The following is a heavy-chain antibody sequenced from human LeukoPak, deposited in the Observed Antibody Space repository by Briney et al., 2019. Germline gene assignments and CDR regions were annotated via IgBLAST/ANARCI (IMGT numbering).Heavy chain of an antibody. CDR3: ARDSPSYTYGVLDY. D-gene: IGHD3-10*01. J-gene: IGHJ4*02. CDR2: ISATGSTI. CDR1: GFRFSSYC. V-gene: IGHV3-48*02. Sequence: PGVSLRLSCAASGFRFSSYCMNWVRQAPGKGLEWVSYISATGSTIYYADSVKGRFTISRDNAKNSLYLQMNSLGDDDTAVYFCARDSPSYTYGVLDYWGQGSLVTVSS.